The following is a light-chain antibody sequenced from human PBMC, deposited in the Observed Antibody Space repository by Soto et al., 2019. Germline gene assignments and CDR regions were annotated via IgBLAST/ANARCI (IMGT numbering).Light chain of an antibody. Sequence: EIVLMQSPGTLSLSPGERATLSCRASQSVSSNLVAWYQQKPGQAPRLLISGASSRATGIPDRFSGSGSGTDFTLTINRLEPEDFAVYHCQQYGSSFRTFGQGTKVELK. CDR2: GAS. J-gene: IGKJ1*01. CDR3: QQYGSSFRT. V-gene: IGKV3-20*01. CDR1: QSVSSNL.